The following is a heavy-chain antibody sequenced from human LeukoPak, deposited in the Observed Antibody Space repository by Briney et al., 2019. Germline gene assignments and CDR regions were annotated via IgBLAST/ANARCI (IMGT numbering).Heavy chain of an antibody. D-gene: IGHD3-22*01. CDR1: GYTFSSYS. CDR3: ARAYDTTPQ. CDR2: ISSSSSTI. V-gene: IGHV3-48*01. J-gene: IGHJ4*02. Sequence: GASVKVSCKASGYTFSSYSMNWVRQAPGKGLEWVSYISSSSSTIYYADSVKGRFTISRDNAKNSLYLQMNSLRAEDTAVYYCARAYDTTPQWGQGTLVTVSS.